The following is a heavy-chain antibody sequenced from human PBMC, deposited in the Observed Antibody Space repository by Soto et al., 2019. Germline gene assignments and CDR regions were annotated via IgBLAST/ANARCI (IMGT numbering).Heavy chain of an antibody. CDR3: AREVHVHTPAFVY. D-gene: IGHD3-10*02. J-gene: IGHJ4*02. Sequence: QVQLVQSGAEMKKPGSSVKVSCQSSGGTFNTYAMNWVRQAPGQGPEWMGDIYPMFGAANYGPKFQGRVTMTADESTGTSYMQLGSVTSEDTALYFCAREVHVHTPAFVYWGQGTLVTVSS. V-gene: IGHV1-69*19. CDR1: GGTFNTYA. CDR2: IYPMFGAA.